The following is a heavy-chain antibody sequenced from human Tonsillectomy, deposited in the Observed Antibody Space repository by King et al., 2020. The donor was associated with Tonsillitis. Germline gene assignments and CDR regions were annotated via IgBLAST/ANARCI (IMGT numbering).Heavy chain of an antibody. J-gene: IGHJ4*02. CDR3: AKNLWAAAGIYYFDY. D-gene: IGHD6-13*01. Sequence: VQLVESGGGVVQPGRSLRLSCAASGFTFSSYGMHWVRQAPGKGLEWVAVISYDGSNKYYADSVKGRFTISRDNSKNTLYLQMNSLRAEDTAVYYCAKNLWAAAGIYYFDYWGQGTLVTVSS. CDR2: ISYDGSNK. V-gene: IGHV3-30*18. CDR1: GFTFSSYG.